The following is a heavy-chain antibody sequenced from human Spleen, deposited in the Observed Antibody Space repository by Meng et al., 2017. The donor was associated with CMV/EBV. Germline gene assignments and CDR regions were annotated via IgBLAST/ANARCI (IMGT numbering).Heavy chain of an antibody. D-gene: IGHD3-22*01. J-gene: IGHJ4*02. CDR3: ARETQWFKPDH. CDR2: IYYSGST. Sequence: SETLSLTCAVSGGSISSYYWSWIRQPPGKGLEWIGYIYYSGSTTYNPSLESRVTISVDTSKNQFSLKLSSVTAADTAVYYCARETQWFKPDHWGQGTLVTVS. V-gene: IGHV4-59*01. CDR1: GGSISSYY.